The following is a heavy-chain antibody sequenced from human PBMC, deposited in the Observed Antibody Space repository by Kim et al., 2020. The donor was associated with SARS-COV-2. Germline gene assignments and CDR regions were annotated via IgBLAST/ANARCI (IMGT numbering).Heavy chain of an antibody. V-gene: IGHV3-30*04. J-gene: IGHJ4*02. CDR3: AREQPPSHYYPSVNYYTLDS. CDR2: ISYDGSSK. D-gene: IGHD3-22*01. CDR1: GFTLNIYA. Sequence: GGSLRLSCTASGFTLNIYAMHWVRQAPGKGLEWVALISYDGSSKYYADSVKGRFTISRDNSENTVFLHMNSLRPENTAMYFCAREQPPSHYYPSVNYYTLDSWGQGTLATVSS.